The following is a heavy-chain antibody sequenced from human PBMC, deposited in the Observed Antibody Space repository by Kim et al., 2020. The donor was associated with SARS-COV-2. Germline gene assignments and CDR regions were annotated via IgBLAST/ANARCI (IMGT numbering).Heavy chain of an antibody. V-gene: IGHV3-15*01. CDR2: VRNKPAGGTA. CDR3: TTDQKHV. CDR1: GFSSGFTFSSSW. Sequence: GGSLRLSCTPSGFSSGFTFSSSWMTCVRQAPGKGLEWVGRVRNKPAGGTADYGASVKGRFTISRDDSRETLYLQMDSQEVDDTAVYYCTTDQKHVWGLGTRVTVPS. J-gene: IGHJ6*02.